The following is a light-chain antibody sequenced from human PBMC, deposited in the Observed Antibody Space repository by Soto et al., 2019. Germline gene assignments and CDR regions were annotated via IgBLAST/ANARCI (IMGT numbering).Light chain of an antibody. Sequence: EIVLTQSPATLSLSPGERATLSCRASKSVRSYLAWYQQKPGQSPRLLIYDSSNRATGIPARFSGSGSGTDFTLTISSLEPEDFALYYCHQRSNWPLTFGGGTNVEI. V-gene: IGKV3-11*01. CDR1: KSVRSY. J-gene: IGKJ4*01. CDR2: DSS. CDR3: HQRSNWPLT.